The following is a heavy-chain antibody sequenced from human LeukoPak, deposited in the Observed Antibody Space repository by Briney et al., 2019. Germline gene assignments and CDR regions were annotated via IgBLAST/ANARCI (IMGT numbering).Heavy chain of an antibody. V-gene: IGHV1-2*02. J-gene: IGHJ3*02. D-gene: IGHD4-23*01. CDR2: TNPNSGGT. Sequence: ASVKVSCKASGYTFTGYYMHWVRQAPGQGLEWMGWTNPNSGGTNYAQKFQGRVTMTRDTSISTAYMELSRLRSDDTAVYYCARGGPDDYGGNSEDAFDIWGQGTMVTVSS. CDR1: GYTFTGYY. CDR3: ARGGPDDYGGNSEDAFDI.